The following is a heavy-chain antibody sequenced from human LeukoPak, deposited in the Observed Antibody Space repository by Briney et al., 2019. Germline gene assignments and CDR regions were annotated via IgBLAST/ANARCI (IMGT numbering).Heavy chain of an antibody. V-gene: IGHV3-30*03. CDR2: ISYDGSNK. J-gene: IGHJ4*02. CDR3: VRDKIVGATLFDY. D-gene: IGHD1-26*01. CDR1: GFTFSSYG. Sequence: GGSLRLSCAASGFTFSSYGMHWVRQAPGKGLEWVAVISYDGSNKYYADSVKGRFAISRDNAKNSLYLQMNSLRAEDTAVYYCVRDKIVGATLFDYWGQGTLVTVSS.